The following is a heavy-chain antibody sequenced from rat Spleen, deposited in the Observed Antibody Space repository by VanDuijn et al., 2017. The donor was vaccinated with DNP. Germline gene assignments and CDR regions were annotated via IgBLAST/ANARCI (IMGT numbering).Heavy chain of an antibody. J-gene: IGHJ2*01. CDR2: ITSSGGST. Sequence: EVQLVESGGDLVQPGRSLKLSCVASGFTFNNYWMTWIRQVPGKGLEWVASITSSGGSTYYPDSVKGRFTISRDNAKNTLYLQMNSLRSEDTATYYCARIAAISLDYWGQGVMVTVSS. CDR3: ARIAAISLDY. CDR1: GFTFNNYW. D-gene: IGHD1-2*01. V-gene: IGHV5-31*01.